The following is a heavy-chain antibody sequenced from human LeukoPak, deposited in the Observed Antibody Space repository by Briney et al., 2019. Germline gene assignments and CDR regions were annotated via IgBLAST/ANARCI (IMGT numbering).Heavy chain of an antibody. D-gene: IGHD3-10*01. Sequence: GASVKVSCKASGYTFTSYGISWVRQAPGQGLEWMGWISAYNGNTNYAQKLQGRVTMTTDTSTSTAYMELRSLRAEDTAVYYCARDFDYYGSGSYYDYWGQGTLVTVSS. CDR1: GYTFTSYG. CDR2: ISAYNGNT. CDR3: ARDFDYYGSGSYYDY. V-gene: IGHV1-18*01. J-gene: IGHJ4*02.